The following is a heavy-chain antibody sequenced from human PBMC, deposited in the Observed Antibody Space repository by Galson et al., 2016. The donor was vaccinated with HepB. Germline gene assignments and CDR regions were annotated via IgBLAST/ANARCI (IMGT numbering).Heavy chain of an antibody. CDR1: GSTFSSYG. D-gene: IGHD1-26*01. V-gene: IGHV3-33*01. CDR2: LAYDGTYK. Sequence: SLRLSCAASGSTFSSYGIHWVRQAPGKGLEWVAVLAYDGTYKYYADSVKGRFTISRDISKNTLYLQMNSLRAVDTAVYYCARDLIVGALDFVDWGQGTLVTVSS. J-gene: IGHJ4*02. CDR3: ARDLIVGALDFVD.